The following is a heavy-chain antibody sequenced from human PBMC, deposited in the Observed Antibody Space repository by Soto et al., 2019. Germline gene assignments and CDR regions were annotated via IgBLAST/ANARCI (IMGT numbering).Heavy chain of an antibody. CDR2: ISGSGGST. D-gene: IGHD3-10*02. Sequence: GGSLRLSCAASGFTFSSYAMSWVRQAPGKGLEWVSAISGSGGSTYYADSVKGRFTISRDNSKNTLYLQMNRLRAEDTAVYYCAKVVRYEQDAFDIWGQGTMVTVSS. CDR3: AKVVRYEQDAFDI. V-gene: IGHV3-23*01. CDR1: GFTFSSYA. J-gene: IGHJ3*02.